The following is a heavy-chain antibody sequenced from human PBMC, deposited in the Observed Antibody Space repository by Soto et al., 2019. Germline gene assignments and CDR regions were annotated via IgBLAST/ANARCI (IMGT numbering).Heavy chain of an antibody. CDR3: VRDVAPDGDHRFDM. V-gene: IGHV1-2*02. CDR1: GYTFTGYH. D-gene: IGHD6-13*01. CDR2: INPNSGAT. J-gene: IGHJ3*02. Sequence: QVQLVQSGAEVKRAGDSVKVSCKASGYTFTGYHIHWVRQAPGQGLEWMGWINPNSGATIYAQRFQGRVTMTRDKSITTAYMEVSRLRSDDTAMYYCVRDVAPDGDHRFDMWAQGTMVTVSS.